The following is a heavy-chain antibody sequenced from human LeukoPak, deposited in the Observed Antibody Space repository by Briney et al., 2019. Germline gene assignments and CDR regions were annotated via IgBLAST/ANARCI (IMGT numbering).Heavy chain of an antibody. Sequence: GGSLRLSCAASGFTFSSYAMSWVRQAPGKGLEWVSAISGSGGSTYYADSVKGRFTISRDNSKNTLYLQMNSLRAEDTAVYYCAKVRLYCCGGSSCDYHPFNLGGQGPLATVSS. D-gene: IGHD2-15*01. CDR3: AKVRLYCCGGSSCDYHPFNL. CDR2: ISGSGGST. CDR1: GFTFSSYA. V-gene: IGHV3-23*01. J-gene: IGHJ5*02.